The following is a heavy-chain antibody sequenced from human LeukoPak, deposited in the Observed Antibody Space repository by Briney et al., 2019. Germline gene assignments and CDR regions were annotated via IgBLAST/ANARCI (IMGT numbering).Heavy chain of an antibody. CDR2: IRSKAYGGTT. Sequence: KSGGSLRLSCAASGFTFSSYAMSWFRQAPGKGLGWVGFIRSKAYGGTTEYAASVKGRFTMSRDDSKSIAYLQMNSLKTEDTAVYYCTRGKYYYGSGSSFFDYWGQGTLVTVSS. CDR1: GFTFSSYA. CDR3: TRGKYYYGSGSSFFDY. D-gene: IGHD3-10*01. V-gene: IGHV3-49*05. J-gene: IGHJ4*02.